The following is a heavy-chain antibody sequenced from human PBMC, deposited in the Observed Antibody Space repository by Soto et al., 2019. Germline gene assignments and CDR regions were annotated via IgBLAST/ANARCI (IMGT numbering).Heavy chain of an antibody. CDR2: INHSGST. V-gene: IGHV4-34*01. Sequence: PSETLSLTCAVYGGSFSGYYWSWLRQPPGKGLEWIGEINHSGSTNYNPSLKSRVTISVDTSKNQFSLKLSSVTAADTAVYYCARGQNELTVLRFLEGKFDPWGQGTLVTVS. D-gene: IGHD3-3*01. CDR3: ARGQNELTVLRFLEGKFDP. J-gene: IGHJ5*02. CDR1: GGSFSGYY.